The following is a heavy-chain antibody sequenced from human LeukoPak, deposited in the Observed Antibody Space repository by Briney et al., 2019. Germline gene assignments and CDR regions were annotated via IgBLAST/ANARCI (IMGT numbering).Heavy chain of an antibody. CDR2: INSDGSST. CDR3: ARGPYCGGDCLAPRRENNWFDP. J-gene: IGHJ5*02. D-gene: IGHD2-21*02. CDR1: GFTFSSYS. V-gene: IGHV3-74*01. Sequence: GGSLRLSCAASGFTFSSYSMNWVRQAPGKGLVWVSRINSDGSSTSYADSVKGRFTISRDNAKNTLYLQMNSLRAEDTAVYYCARGPYCGGDCLAPRRENNWFDPWGQGTLVTVSS.